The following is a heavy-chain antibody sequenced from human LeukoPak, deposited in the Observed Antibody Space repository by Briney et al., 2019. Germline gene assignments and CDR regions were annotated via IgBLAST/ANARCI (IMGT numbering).Heavy chain of an antibody. J-gene: IGHJ5*02. D-gene: IGHD1-1*01. V-gene: IGHV3-30*02. CDR2: IRYDGSNK. CDR1: GFTFSSYG. CDR3: AKDRYGWFDP. Sequence: GGSLRLSCAASGFTFSSYGMHWVRRARGKGLEWVAFIRYDGSNKYYADSVKGRFTISRDNSKNTLYLQMNSLRAEDTAVYYCAKDRYGWFDPWGQGTLVTVSS.